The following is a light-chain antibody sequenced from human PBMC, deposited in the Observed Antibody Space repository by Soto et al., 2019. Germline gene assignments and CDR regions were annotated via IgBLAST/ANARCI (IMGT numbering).Light chain of an antibody. CDR2: GAS. J-gene: IGKJ1*01. Sequence: EIVLTQSPGTLSLSPGERVTLSCRASQSVRSSYLAWYQQRPGQVPRLLIYGASRRATGIPDRFIGSGSGTDLTLTISRLHPEDFPVYYCQHYVTSLTTFGQGTKVDIK. V-gene: IGKV3-20*01. CDR1: QSVRSSY. CDR3: QHYVTSLTT.